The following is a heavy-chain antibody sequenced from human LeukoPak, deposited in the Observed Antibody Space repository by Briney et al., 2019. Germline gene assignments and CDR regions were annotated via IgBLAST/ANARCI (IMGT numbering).Heavy chain of an antibody. Sequence: GESLKISCKASGYTFINYWIGWVRQMPGKGLEWIGRIDPRDSDTKYSPSFEGQVAMSVDKSVTTAYLQWSSLKSSDTVFDYGAPRYPLLIEVTGTATFDLWGEGARVTVSS. CDR2: IDPRDSDT. CDR3: APRYPLLIEVTGTATFDL. V-gene: IGHV5-51*01. D-gene: IGHD1-7*01. CDR1: GYTFINYW. J-gene: IGHJ4*02.